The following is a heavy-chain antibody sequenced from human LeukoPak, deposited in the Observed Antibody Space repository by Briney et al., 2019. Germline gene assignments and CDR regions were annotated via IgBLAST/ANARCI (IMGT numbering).Heavy chain of an antibody. V-gene: IGHV3-30-3*01. Sequence: GGSLRLSCAASGFTFTNFAMHWVRQAPGKGLEWVAVISYDGSNKYYADSVKGRFTISRDNSKNTLYLQMNSLRAEDTAVYYCARDPYYYDSSGYPFDYWGQGTLVTVSS. CDR2: ISYDGSNK. CDR1: GFTFTNFA. CDR3: ARDPYYYDSSGYPFDY. D-gene: IGHD3-22*01. J-gene: IGHJ4*02.